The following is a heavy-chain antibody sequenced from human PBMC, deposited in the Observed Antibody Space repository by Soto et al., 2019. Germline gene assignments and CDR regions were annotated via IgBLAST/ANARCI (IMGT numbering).Heavy chain of an antibody. D-gene: IGHD6-6*01. Sequence: ASVKVSCKASGYTFTSYYMHWVRQAPGQGLEWMGIINPSGGSTSYAQKFQGRVTMTRDTSTSRVYMELRSLRSEDTAVYYCARDSSSSSSSPTYDAFDIWGQGTMVTVSS. CDR2: INPSGGST. CDR3: ARDSSSSSSSPTYDAFDI. CDR1: GYTFTSYY. V-gene: IGHV1-46*03. J-gene: IGHJ3*02.